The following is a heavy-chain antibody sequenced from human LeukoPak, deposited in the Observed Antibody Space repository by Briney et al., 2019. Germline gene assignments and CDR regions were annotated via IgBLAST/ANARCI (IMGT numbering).Heavy chain of an antibody. Sequence: GGSLRLSCAASGFTFSSYAMSWVRQAPGKGLGWVSAISGGGGSTYCADSVKGRFTISRDNSKNTLYLQMNSLRAEDTAVYYCAKSRLGMTTVMEVDYWGQGTLVTVSS. J-gene: IGHJ4*02. D-gene: IGHD4-17*01. CDR2: ISGGGGST. CDR3: AKSRLGMTTVMEVDY. V-gene: IGHV3-23*01. CDR1: GFTFSSYA.